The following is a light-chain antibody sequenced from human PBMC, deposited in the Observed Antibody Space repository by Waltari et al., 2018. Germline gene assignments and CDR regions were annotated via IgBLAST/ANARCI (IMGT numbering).Light chain of an antibody. V-gene: IGKV3-15*01. CDR1: QSVSSN. CDR3: HQYNNWPYT. Sequence: EIVMTQSPATLSVSPGERATLSCRASQSVSSNLAWYQQKPGQAPRPLIYGAYTRATGIPARFSGSGSGTEFTLTISSLQSEDFAVYYCHQYNNWPYTFGQGTKLEIK. J-gene: IGKJ2*01. CDR2: GAY.